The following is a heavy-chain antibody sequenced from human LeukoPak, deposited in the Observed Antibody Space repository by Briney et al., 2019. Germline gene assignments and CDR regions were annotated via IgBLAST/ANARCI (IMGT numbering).Heavy chain of an antibody. V-gene: IGHV1-69*04. CDR3: ARDAANYYDSSGYLPLS. CDR2: IIPILGIA. CDR1: GGTSSSYA. Sequence: HRASVKVSCKASGGTSSSYAISWVRQAPGQGLEWMGRIIPILGIANYAQKFQGRVTITADKSTSTAYMELSSLRSEDTAVYYCARDAANYYDSSGYLPLSWGQGTLVTVSS. D-gene: IGHD3-22*01. J-gene: IGHJ4*02.